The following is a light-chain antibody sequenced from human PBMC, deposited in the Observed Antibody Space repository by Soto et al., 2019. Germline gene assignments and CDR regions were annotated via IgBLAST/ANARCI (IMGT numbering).Light chain of an antibody. J-gene: IGKJ1*01. CDR1: QSVGSW. CDR2: DAS. CDR3: QQYDDYSWKT. V-gene: IGKV1-5*01. Sequence: DIQLTQSPSTLSASVGDRVTITCRASQSVGSWLAWYQQRPGKAPRLLIYDASSLDSGVPARFSGSGSGTEFTRTVSSLQPDDFATYYCQQYDDYSWKTFGQGTKV.